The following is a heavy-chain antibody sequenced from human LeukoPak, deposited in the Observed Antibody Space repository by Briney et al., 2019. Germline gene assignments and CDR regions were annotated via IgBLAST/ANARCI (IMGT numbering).Heavy chain of an antibody. CDR3: ARSFGVSGYQRSGFGS. D-gene: IGHD3-22*01. Sequence: PSETLSLTCTVSGGSITSGSYYWNWIRQSAGKGLEWVGRVYTSGSTHYNSSLKSRVTVSLDTSKNQFSLKLSSVTAADTAVYYCARSFGVSGYQRSGFGSWGQGALVTASS. CDR2: VYTSGST. V-gene: IGHV4-61*02. CDR1: GGSITSGSYY. J-gene: IGHJ4*02.